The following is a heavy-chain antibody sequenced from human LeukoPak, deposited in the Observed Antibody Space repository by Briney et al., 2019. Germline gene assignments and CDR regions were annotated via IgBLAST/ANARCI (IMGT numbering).Heavy chain of an antibody. CDR2: ISGSGGST. Sequence: GGSLRLSCAASGFTFSSCAMSWVRQAPGKGLEWVSAISGSGGSTYYADSVKGRFTISRDNSKNTLYLQMNSLRAEDTAVYYCAKDRRISRYCSGGSCYRFDYWGQGTLVTVSS. D-gene: IGHD2-15*01. CDR1: GFTFSSCA. V-gene: IGHV3-23*01. J-gene: IGHJ4*02. CDR3: AKDRRISRYCSGGSCYRFDY.